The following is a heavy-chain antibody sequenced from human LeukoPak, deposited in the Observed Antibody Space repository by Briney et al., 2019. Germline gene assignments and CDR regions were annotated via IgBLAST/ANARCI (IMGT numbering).Heavy chain of an antibody. Sequence: TLSLTCTVSGGSISSGGYYWSWIRQHPGKGLEWIGYIYYSGSTYYNPSLKSRVTISVDTSKNQFSLKLSSVTAADTAVYYCARDSTYSGYTHFDYWGQGTLVTVPS. V-gene: IGHV4-31*03. J-gene: IGHJ4*02. D-gene: IGHD5-12*01. CDR1: GGSISSGGYY. CDR3: ARDSTYSGYTHFDY. CDR2: IYYSGST.